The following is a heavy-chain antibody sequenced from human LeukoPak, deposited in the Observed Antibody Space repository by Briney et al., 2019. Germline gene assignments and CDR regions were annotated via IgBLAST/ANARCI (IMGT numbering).Heavy chain of an antibody. J-gene: IGHJ4*02. CDR3: AKGADVLIPAAGSLFDY. CDR2: IYSGGST. V-gene: IGHV3-53*01. Sequence: GGSLRLSCAASGFTVSSNYMSWVRQAPGKGLEWVSVIYSGGSTDYADSVKGRVTISRDNSKNTLYLQMNSLRAEDTAVYYCAKGADVLIPAAGSLFDYWGQGTLVTVSS. CDR1: GFTVSSNY. D-gene: IGHD6-13*01.